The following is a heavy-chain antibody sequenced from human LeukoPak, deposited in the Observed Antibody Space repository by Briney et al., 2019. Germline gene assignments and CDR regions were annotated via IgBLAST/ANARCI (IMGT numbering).Heavy chain of an antibody. CDR3: ARVRGYCSSTSCYKDDAFDI. CDR2: ISYDGSNK. V-gene: IGHV3-30-3*01. J-gene: IGHJ3*02. CDR1: GFTFSSYA. Sequence: GRSLRLSCAASGFTFSSYAMHWVRQAPGKGLEWVAAISYDGSNKYYADSVKGRFTISRDNSKNTLYLQMNSLRAEDTAVYYCARVRGYCSSTSCYKDDAFDIWGQGTMVTVSS. D-gene: IGHD2-2*02.